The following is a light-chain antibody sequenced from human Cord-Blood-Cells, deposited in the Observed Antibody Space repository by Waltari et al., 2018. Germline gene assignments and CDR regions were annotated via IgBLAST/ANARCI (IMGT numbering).Light chain of an antibody. CDR3: SSYTSSSTWV. CDR1: SRAVGGYNY. V-gene: IGLV2-14*01. J-gene: IGLJ3*02. Sequence: QSALTQPASVSGSPGQSLTIPCTGTSRAVGGYNYFSSYQQHPAKAPKLMIYDVSKRPSGVSNRFSGSKSGNTASLTISGLQAEDEADYYCSSYTSSSTWVFGGGTKLTVL. CDR2: DVS.